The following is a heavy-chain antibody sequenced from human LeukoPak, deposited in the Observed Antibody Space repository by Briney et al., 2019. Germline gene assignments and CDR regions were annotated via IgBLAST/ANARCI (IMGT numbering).Heavy chain of an antibody. CDR3: ARDRHCSSISCYGGFDY. CDR1: GFTFSRYW. CDR2: INPDGSTT. J-gene: IGHJ4*02. Sequence: GESLRLSCAASGFTFSRYWIHWVRQAPGKGLEWVSRINPDGSTTTYADSVKGRFTISRDNAKSSLYLQMNSLKAEDTAVYYCARDRHCSSISCYGGFDYWGQGTQVTVSS. D-gene: IGHD2-2*01. V-gene: IGHV3-74*01.